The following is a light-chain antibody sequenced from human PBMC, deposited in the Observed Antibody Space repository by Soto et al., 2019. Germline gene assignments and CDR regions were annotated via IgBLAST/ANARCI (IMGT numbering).Light chain of an antibody. CDR2: GNR. J-gene: IGLJ3*02. V-gene: IGLV1-40*01. CDR3: RSYDVSLHWV. Sequence: QPVLTQPPSVSVAPGQTVTISCTGSSTNIGADYDVHWFQQLPGAAPKLLIYGNRNRPSGVPDRFSGSKSGASASLAITGLQAEDDADYYWRSYDVSLHWVFGGGTKVTVL. CDR1: STNIGADYD.